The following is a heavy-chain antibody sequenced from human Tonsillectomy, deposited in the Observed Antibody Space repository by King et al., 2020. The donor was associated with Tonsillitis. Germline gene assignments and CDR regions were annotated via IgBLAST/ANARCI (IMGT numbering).Heavy chain of an antibody. V-gene: IGHV4-38-2*01. J-gene: IGHJ4*02. CDR3: ASDPLLGGETTFVY. CDR2: IYHSGNT. D-gene: IGHD3-16*01. Sequence: QLQESGPGLVKPSETLSLTCAVSGYSISSGYYWGWIRQPPGKGLEWIGSIYHSGNTYYNPSLKSRVTISVDTSKNPFSLKLSSVTAADTAVYYCASDPLLGGETTFVYWGQGTLVTVSS. CDR1: GYSISSGYY.